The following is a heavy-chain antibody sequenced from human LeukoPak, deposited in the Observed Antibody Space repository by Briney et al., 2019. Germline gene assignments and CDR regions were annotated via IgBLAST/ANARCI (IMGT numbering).Heavy chain of an antibody. CDR1: GYTFTSYG. CDR3: ARGGSRMVTYGSLDY. V-gene: IGHV1-18*01. D-gene: IGHD2-15*01. J-gene: IGHJ4*02. CDR2: INTYNGNT. Sequence: ASVKVSCKASGYTFTSYGISWVRQAPGQGLEWMGWINTYNGNTNYAQKLQGRVTMTADISTSTAYMELRSLRSDDTAVYHCARGGSRMVTYGSLDYWGQGSLVTVSS.